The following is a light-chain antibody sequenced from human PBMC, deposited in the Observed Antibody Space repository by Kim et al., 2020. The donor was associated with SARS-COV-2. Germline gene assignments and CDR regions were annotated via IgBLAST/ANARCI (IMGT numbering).Light chain of an antibody. CDR3: QVWDSSSDLVV. V-gene: IGLV3-21*04. CDR2: YDS. J-gene: IGLJ2*01. Sequence: APGKTAKFTCGGSNIGSKSVHWYQQKPGQAPVMVIYYDSDRPSGIPERFSGSNSGNTATLTISRVEAGDEADYYCQVWDSSSDLVVFGGGTQLTVL. CDR1: NIGSKS.